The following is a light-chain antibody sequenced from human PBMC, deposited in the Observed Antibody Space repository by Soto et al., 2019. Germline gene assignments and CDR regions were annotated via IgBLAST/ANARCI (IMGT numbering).Light chain of an antibody. V-gene: IGKV3-20*01. CDR3: QQYGRSPPFT. CDR2: GAS. CDR1: QSVSSTY. J-gene: IGKJ2*01. Sequence: EIVLTQSPGTLSLSPGERATLSCRASQSVSSTYIAWYRQNPGQAPRLLIYGASSSATGIPDRFSGSGSGTDLALTISRLAPDDFAVYFCQQYGRSPPFTFGQGTKVEIK.